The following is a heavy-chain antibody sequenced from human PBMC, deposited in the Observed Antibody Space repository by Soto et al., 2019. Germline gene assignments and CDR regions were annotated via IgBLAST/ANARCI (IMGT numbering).Heavy chain of an antibody. Sequence: QVQLVESGGGLVKPGGSLRLSCAASGFTFSDYYMSWIRQAPGKGLEWVSYISSSSSYTNYADSVKGRFTISRDNAKNSLYLQMNSLRAEDTAVYYCARDHIPRGFLEWLPVRAYYYYGMDVWGQGTTVTVSS. CDR2: ISSSSSYT. V-gene: IGHV3-11*06. D-gene: IGHD3-3*01. J-gene: IGHJ6*02. CDR3: ARDHIPRGFLEWLPVRAYYYYGMDV. CDR1: GFTFSDYY.